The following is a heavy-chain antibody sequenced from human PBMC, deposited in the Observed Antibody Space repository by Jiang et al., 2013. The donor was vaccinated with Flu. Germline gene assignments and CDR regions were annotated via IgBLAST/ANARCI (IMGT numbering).Heavy chain of an antibody. J-gene: IGHJ6*04. CDR3: GPYRLGYGMDV. CDR2: IRSKTHGYVT. V-gene: IGHV3-73*01. CDR1: GFTLSGSD. D-gene: IGHD1-26*01. Sequence: GFTLSGSDVHWVRQASGKGLEWVGRIRSKTHGYVTAYAASVKGRFTISRDDSGNTVFLQMNSLETEDTAIYHCGPYRLGYGMDVWGKGTTVTVSS.